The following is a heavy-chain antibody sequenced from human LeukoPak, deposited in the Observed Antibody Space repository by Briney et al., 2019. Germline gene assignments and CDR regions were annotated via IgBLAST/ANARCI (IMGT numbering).Heavy chain of an antibody. J-gene: IGHJ4*02. D-gene: IGHD3-22*01. CDR1: GFTFSSYG. CDR3: AKRVVVFRVILVGFHKEAYYFDS. V-gene: IGHV3-30*18. Sequence: GRSLRLSCAASGFTFSSYGMHWVRQAPGKGLEWVAVISYDGSNKYYADSVKGRFTISRDNSKNTLYLQMNSLRAEETALYFFAKRVVVFRVILVGFHKEAYYFDSWGQGALVTVSS. CDR2: ISYDGSNK.